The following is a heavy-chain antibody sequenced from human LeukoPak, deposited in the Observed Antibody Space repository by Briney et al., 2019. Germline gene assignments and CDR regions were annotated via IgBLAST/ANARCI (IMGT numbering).Heavy chain of an antibody. CDR1: GFTFSSYS. CDR3: ARRESGLGGYFGY. Sequence: PGGSLRLSCAASGFTFSSYSMNWVRQAPGKGLEWVSSISSSSSYIYYADSVKGRFTISRDNAKNSLYLQMNSLRAEDTAVDYCARRESGLGGYFGYWGQGTLVTVSS. D-gene: IGHD3-22*01. J-gene: IGHJ4*02. CDR2: ISSSSSYI. V-gene: IGHV3-21*01.